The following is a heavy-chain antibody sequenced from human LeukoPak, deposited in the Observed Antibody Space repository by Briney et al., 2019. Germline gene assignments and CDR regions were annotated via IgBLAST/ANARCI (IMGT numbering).Heavy chain of an antibody. CDR1: GYNFTSYW. D-gene: IGHD2-15*01. J-gene: IGHJ5*02. CDR3: ARLRCSGGGCYSLSAEFDP. V-gene: IGHV5-51*01. Sequence: KVSCKGSGYNFTSYWIGWVRQMPGKGLEWMGIIYPADSDTTYSPSFQGQVTISADKSITTAHLQWSSLRASDTAMYYCARLRCSGGGCYSLSAEFDPWGQGTLVTVSS. CDR2: IYPADSDT.